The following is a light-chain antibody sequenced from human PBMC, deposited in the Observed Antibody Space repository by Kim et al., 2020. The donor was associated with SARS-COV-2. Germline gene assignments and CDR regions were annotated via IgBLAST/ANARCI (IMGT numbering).Light chain of an antibody. Sequence: LSPGERATRSCRASQSVSSSYLACYQQKPGQAPRLLIYGASSRATGIPDRFSGSGSGTDFTLTISRLEPEDFAVYYCQQYGSSPVFGQGTKVDIK. CDR2: GAS. V-gene: IGKV3-20*01. J-gene: IGKJ2*01. CDR1: QSVSSSY. CDR3: QQYGSSPV.